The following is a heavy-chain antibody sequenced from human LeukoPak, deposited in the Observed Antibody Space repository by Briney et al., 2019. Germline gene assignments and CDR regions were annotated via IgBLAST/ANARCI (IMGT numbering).Heavy chain of an antibody. J-gene: IGHJ4*02. V-gene: IGHV4-34*01. D-gene: IGHD3-22*01. CDR2: INHSGST. Sequence: SETLSLTCAVYGGSFSGYYWSWIRQPPGNGLEWIGEINHSGSTNYNPSLKSRVTISVDTSKNQFSLKLSSVTAADTAVYYCARGTYYYDSSRFGADYWGQGTLVTVSS. CDR3: ARGTYYYDSSRFGADY. CDR1: GGSFSGYY.